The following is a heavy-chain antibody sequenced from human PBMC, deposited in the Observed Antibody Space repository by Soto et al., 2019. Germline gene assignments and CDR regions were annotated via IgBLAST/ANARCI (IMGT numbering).Heavy chain of an antibody. J-gene: IGHJ4*02. CDR2: ISYDGHLA. Sequence: QVELVESGGGVVQPGRSLRLSCAASGFTFSSYGMHWVRQAPGKGLEWVAVISYDGHLAYYADSVKGRFTISTDNSKNTLYLQMNSLRTEDTAIYYCAKEGPITNWYFDYWGQGTLVTVSS. CDR1: GFTFSSYG. V-gene: IGHV3-30*18. D-gene: IGHD1-1*01. CDR3: AKEGPITNWYFDY.